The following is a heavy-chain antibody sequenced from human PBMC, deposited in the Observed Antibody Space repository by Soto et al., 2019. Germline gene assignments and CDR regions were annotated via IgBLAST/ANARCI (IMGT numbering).Heavy chain of an antibody. CDR3: VKDFRVGYDWTHD. CDR2: IRGSGGPT. V-gene: IGHV3-23*01. Sequence: DVQLLESGGDLVQPGGSLRLSCAASGFIFNNYSMSWVRQAPGKGLEWVSLIRGSGGPTNYADSVKGRFTVSRDNFKNILLLQMNSLRAEDTAVYYCVKDFRVGYDWTHDWGQGPRVTVSS. D-gene: IGHD5-12*01. CDR1: GFIFNNYS. J-gene: IGHJ4*02.